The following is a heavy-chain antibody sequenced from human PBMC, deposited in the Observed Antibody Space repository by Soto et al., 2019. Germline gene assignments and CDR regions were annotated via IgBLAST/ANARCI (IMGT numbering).Heavy chain of an antibody. V-gene: IGHV3-23*01. CDR3: AKGAWLGY. D-gene: IGHD5-12*01. CDR2: IRGRDGST. Sequence: GSLRLPWTVSGGTISTFDRSWIRQPPGKGLEWVSVIRGRDGSTSYPDFMNGRITTSDDSSKNTPYLQMNILAADATALYCCAKGAWLGYWGQGTLVTVSS. CDR1: GGTISTFD. J-gene: IGHJ4*02.